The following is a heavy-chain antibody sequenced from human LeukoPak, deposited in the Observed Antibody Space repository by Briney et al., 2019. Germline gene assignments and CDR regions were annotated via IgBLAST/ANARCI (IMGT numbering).Heavy chain of an antibody. CDR3: ARPTYSSSSGFDY. V-gene: IGHV1-69*05. CDR2: IIPIFGTA. CDR1: GGTFSSYA. J-gene: IGHJ4*02. D-gene: IGHD6-13*01. Sequence: VASVKVSCKASGGTFSSYAISWVRQAPGQGLEWTGGIIPIFGTANYAQKFQGRVTITTDESTSTAYMELSSQRSEDTAVYYCARPTYSSSSGFDYWGQGTLVTVSS.